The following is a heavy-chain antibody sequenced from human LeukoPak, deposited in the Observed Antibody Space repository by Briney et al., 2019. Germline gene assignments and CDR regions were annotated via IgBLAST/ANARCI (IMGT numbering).Heavy chain of an antibody. CDR1: GGSINSYY. CDR2: IYYSGST. D-gene: IGHD2-2*01. Sequence: SETLSLTCAVSGGSINSYYWSWIRQHPGKGLEWIGYIYYSGSTNYNHSLKSRVTISVDTSKTQFSLKLSSVTAADTAVYYCARTTEGYCRSTSCYGFHYYYYMDVWGKGTTVTISS. J-gene: IGHJ6*03. V-gene: IGHV4-59*01. CDR3: ARTTEGYCRSTSCYGFHYYYYMDV.